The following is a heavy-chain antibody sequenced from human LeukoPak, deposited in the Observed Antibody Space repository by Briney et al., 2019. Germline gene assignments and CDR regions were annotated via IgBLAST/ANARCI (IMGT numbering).Heavy chain of an antibody. D-gene: IGHD4-17*01. CDR1: GGSVSTDYYY. CDR2: IYYSGST. CDR3: ASSGTTVTKGPFDY. V-gene: IGHV4-61*03. J-gene: IGHJ4*02. Sequence: SETLSLTCTVSGGSVSTDYYYWSWIRQPPGKGLEWIGYIYYSGSTNYNPSLKSRVTISVGTSKNHFSLKLSSVTAADTAVYYCASSGTTVTKGPFDYWGQGALVTVSS.